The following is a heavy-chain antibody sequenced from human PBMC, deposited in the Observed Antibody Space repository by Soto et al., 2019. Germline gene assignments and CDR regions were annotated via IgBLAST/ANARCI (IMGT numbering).Heavy chain of an antibody. Sequence: PLSLTSTGSGESINNYDHFWAWIRQKPGEGLEWIGYIYYSGATYYSPSLKTRVSISLHKSQNYFSLNLSSVTAADTAVYYCATANGAYSYDSVSWGQGTLVTVSS. CDR1: GESINNYDHF. CDR3: ATANGAYSYDSVS. CDR2: IYYSGAT. V-gene: IGHV4-31*03. D-gene: IGHD3-22*01. J-gene: IGHJ5*02.